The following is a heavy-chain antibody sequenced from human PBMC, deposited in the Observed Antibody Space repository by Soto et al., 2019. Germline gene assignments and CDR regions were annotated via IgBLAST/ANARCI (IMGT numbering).Heavy chain of an antibody. CDR2: MNPNSGNT. CDR3: TRAYGAETFDF. V-gene: IGHV1-8*02. J-gene: IGHJ5*01. D-gene: IGHD3-10*01. Sequence: GASVKVSCKAGGYTFSDYYIHWVRQAPGHGLEWMGWMNPNSGNTGYAQNFRGRVTMTQNTAIGTAYMELSSLRSDDTATYYCTRAYGAETFDFWGQGTRVTVSS. CDR1: GYTFSDYY.